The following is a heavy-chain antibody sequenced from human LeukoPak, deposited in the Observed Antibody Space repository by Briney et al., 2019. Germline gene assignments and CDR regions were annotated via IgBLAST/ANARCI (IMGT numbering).Heavy chain of an antibody. CDR2: IKQDGSEK. D-gene: IGHD4-17*01. J-gene: IGHJ4*02. CDR3: ARDRGDYSFDY. Sequence: GGSLRLSCAASGFTFSSYWMSWVRQAPGKGLEWVANIKQDGSEKYYVDSVKGRFTISRDNAKNSLHLQMNSLRAEDTAVYYCARDRGDYSFDYWGQGTLVTVSS. CDR1: GFTFSSYW. V-gene: IGHV3-7*01.